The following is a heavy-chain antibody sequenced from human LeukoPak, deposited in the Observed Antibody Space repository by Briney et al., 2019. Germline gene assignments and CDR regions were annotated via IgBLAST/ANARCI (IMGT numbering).Heavy chain of an antibody. CDR2: ISGSGGTT. CDR3: AKGYSSGSYYFDY. CDR1: GFTFDNYA. J-gene: IGHJ4*02. V-gene: IGHV3-23*01. D-gene: IGHD6-19*01. Sequence: AGGSLRLSCAASGFTFDNYAMSWVRQAPGKGLEWVSGISGSGGTTNYADSVKGRLTISRDNSKNTLSLQMNSLRADDTAVYYCAKGYSSGSYYFDYWGQGTLVTVSS.